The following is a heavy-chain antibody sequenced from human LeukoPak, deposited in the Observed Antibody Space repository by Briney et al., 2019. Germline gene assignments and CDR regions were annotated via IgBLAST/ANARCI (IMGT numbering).Heavy chain of an antibody. D-gene: IGHD3-16*01. CDR2: IIPILGIA. J-gene: IGHJ2*01. CDR1: GGTFSSYA. CDR3: ARRGGAVAKGWYFDL. V-gene: IGHV1-69*04. Sequence: APVKVSCKASGGTFSSYAISWVRQAPGQGLEWMGRIIPILGIANYAQKFQGRVTITADKSTSTAYMELSSLRSEDTAVYYCARRGGAVAKGWYFDLWGRGTLVTVSP.